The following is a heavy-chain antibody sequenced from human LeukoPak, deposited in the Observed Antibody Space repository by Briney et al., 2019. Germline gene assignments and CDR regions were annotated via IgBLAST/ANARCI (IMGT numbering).Heavy chain of an antibody. J-gene: IGHJ4*02. CDR1: GYSISSGYY. D-gene: IGHD2-15*01. Sequence: PSETLSLTCTVSGYSISSGYYWGWIRQPPGKGLEWIGSIYHSGSTYYNPSLKSRLTISADTSKNQFSLRLSSVTAADTAVYYCVRVDSGGNYSDYWGQGTLVTVSS. CDR2: IYHSGST. CDR3: VRVDSGGNYSDY. V-gene: IGHV4-38-2*02.